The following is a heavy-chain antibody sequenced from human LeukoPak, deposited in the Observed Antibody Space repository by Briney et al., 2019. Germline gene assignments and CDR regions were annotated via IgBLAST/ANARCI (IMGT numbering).Heavy chain of an antibody. V-gene: IGHV1-18*01. J-gene: IGHJ4*02. CDR1: GYTFTNHA. Sequence: GASVKVSCKASGYTFTNHAITWVRQAPGQGLAWLGWINPDNGKTNYAQKFQDRVTMTTDTSTSTAYMELRSLRSDDTAVYYCARGGSDGLGYWGQGTLVTVSS. CDR2: INPDNGKT. CDR3: ARGGSDGLGY.